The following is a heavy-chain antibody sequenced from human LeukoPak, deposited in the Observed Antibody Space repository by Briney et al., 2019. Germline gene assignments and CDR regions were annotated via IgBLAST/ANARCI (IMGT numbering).Heavy chain of an antibody. CDR3: ARPALYCSSTVCPPYMDV. CDR2: FNPGNSDT. V-gene: IGHV5-51*01. D-gene: IGHD2-2*01. J-gene: IGHJ6*03. Sequence: GESLKISCKGSGYTFTSYWVGWVRQMPGEGLEWMGLFNPGNSDTRYSPSFQGQVTISADRSISTAYLQWGSLKASDTATYYCARPALYCSSTVCPPYMDVWGKGTTVTVSS. CDR1: GYTFTSYW.